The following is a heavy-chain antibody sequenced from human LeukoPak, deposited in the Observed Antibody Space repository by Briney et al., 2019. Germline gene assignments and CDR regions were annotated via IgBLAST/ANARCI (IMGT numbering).Heavy chain of an antibody. D-gene: IGHD6-6*01. CDR3: AKVVGQLVGDY. V-gene: IGHV3-23*01. CDR2: ISGSGGDT. Sequence: GGSLRLSCAASGXTFSTYAVSWVRQAPGKGLEWVSAISGSGGDTYYADSVKGRFTISRDNSKNTLYLQMNSLRAEDTAVYYCAKVVGQLVGDYWGQGTLVTVSS. CDR1: GXTFSTYA. J-gene: IGHJ4*02.